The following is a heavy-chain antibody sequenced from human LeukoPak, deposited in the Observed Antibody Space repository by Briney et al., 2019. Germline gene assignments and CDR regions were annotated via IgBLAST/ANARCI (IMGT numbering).Heavy chain of an antibody. Sequence: PGGSLRLSCAASGFTFSSYSMNWVRQAPGKGLEWVSSISSSSSYIYYADSVKGRFTISRDNAKNSLYLQMNSLRAEDTAVYYCAREDGPGSPYYYYGMDVWGQGTTVTVSS. CDR2: ISSSSSYI. D-gene: IGHD3-10*01. V-gene: IGHV3-21*01. CDR3: AREDGPGSPYYYYGMDV. J-gene: IGHJ6*02. CDR1: GFTFSSYS.